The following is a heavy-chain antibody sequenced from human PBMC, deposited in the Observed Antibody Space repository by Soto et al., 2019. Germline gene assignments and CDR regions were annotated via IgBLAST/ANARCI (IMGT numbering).Heavy chain of an antibody. Sequence: PGGSLRLSCAASGFTFSSYSMNWVRQAPGKGLEWVSSISSSSSYIYYADSVKGRFTISRDNAKNSLYLQMNSLRAEDTAVYYCARDRGDFWSGNGMDVWGQGTTVTVS. D-gene: IGHD3-3*01. J-gene: IGHJ6*02. CDR3: ARDRGDFWSGNGMDV. CDR1: GFTFSSYS. V-gene: IGHV3-21*01. CDR2: ISSSSSYI.